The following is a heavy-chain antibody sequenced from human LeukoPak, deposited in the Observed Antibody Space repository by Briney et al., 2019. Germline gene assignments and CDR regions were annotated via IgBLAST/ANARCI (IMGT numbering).Heavy chain of an antibody. CDR2: INPNSGGT. CDR1: GYTFTGYY. V-gene: IGHV1-2*02. D-gene: IGHD3-10*01. Sequence: VASVKVSCKASGYTFTGYYMHWVRQAPGQGLEWMGWINPNSGGTNYAQKFQGRVTMTRDTSISTAYMELSRLRSDDTAVYYCAREKSLWFGKREFDYWGQGTLVTVSS. CDR3: AREKSLWFGKREFDY. J-gene: IGHJ4*02.